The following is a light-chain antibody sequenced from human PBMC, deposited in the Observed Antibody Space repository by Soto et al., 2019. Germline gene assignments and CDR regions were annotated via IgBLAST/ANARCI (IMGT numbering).Light chain of an antibody. J-gene: IGKJ3*01. CDR1: QSVSSN. Sequence: EIVTTQSPATLSVSPGERATLSCRASQSVSSNLAWYQQKPGQAPRLLIYGASTRTSAFPARFSGSGSGTEFTLTISSLQSEDFAVYYCQQYNNWPFTFGPGTKVDIK. CDR3: QQYNNWPFT. V-gene: IGKV3-15*01. CDR2: GAS.